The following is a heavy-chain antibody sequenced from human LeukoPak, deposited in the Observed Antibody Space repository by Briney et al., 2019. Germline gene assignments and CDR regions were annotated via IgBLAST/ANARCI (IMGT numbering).Heavy chain of an antibody. J-gene: IGHJ4*02. Sequence: GGSLRLSCAVSGITLSNYGMSWVRQAPGKGLEWVAGISGSAGSTNYADSVKGRFTISRDNPKNTLFLQMNSLRAEDTAVYFCAKRGVVIRVILVGFHKEAYYFDSWGQGALVTVSS. CDR1: GITLSNYG. CDR3: AKRGVVIRVILVGFHKEAYYFDS. V-gene: IGHV3-23*01. D-gene: IGHD2/OR15-2a*01. CDR2: ISGSAGST.